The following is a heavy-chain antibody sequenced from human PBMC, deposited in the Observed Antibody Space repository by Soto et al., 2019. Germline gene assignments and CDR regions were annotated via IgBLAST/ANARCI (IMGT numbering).Heavy chain of an antibody. CDR2: ISWNSGSI. CDR1: GFTFDDYA. J-gene: IGHJ3*02. V-gene: IGHV3-9*01. CDR3: AKASFMTTVTTAAFDI. Sequence: GGSLRLSCAASGFTFDDYAMHWVRQAPGKGLEWVSGISWNSGSIGYADSVKGRFTISRDNAKNSLYLQMNSLRAEDTALYYCAKASFMTTVTTAAFDIWGQGTMVTVSS. D-gene: IGHD4-17*01.